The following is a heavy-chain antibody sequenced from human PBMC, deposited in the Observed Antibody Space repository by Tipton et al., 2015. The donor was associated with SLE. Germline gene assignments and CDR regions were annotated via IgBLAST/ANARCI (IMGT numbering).Heavy chain of an antibody. D-gene: IGHD1-1*01. CDR3: ARGRTRRNDAYDI. CDR1: GYTFSNYQ. V-gene: IGHV1-18*01. Sequence: QSGAEVKKPGASVKVSCKTSGYTFSNYQITWVRQAPGQGLEWMGWISAYNGNAYYARKVQGRVTMTTDTSTNTAYMELRSLRSDDTAVYYCARGRTRRNDAYDIWGQGALVTVSS. CDR2: ISAYNGNA. J-gene: IGHJ3*02.